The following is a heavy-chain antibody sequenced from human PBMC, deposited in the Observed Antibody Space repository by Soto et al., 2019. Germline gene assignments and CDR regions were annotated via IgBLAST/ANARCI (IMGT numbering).Heavy chain of an antibody. J-gene: IGHJ3*02. CDR1: GFASSSYP. D-gene: IGHD6-6*01. V-gene: IGHV3-23*01. CDR3: ARRAFGSSRAFDI. Sequence: VQLLESGGALVQPGGSLRLSCAASGFASSSYPLSWVRQAPEKGLEWVSGISDTGGLTYNADSVKGRFTISRDNSKNTLYLQMNSLRAEDTAVYYCARRAFGSSRAFDIWGQGTVVTVSS. CDR2: ISDTGGLT.